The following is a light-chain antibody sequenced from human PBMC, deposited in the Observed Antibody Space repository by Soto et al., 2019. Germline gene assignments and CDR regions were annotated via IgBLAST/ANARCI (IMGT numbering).Light chain of an antibody. CDR2: END. V-gene: IGLV1-51*02. CDR3: ATWYSSLSAAL. CDR1: SSNTGNNY. J-gene: IGLJ1*01. Sequence: QCVLTQPPSVSAAPGQKVTISCSGSSSNTGNNYVSWYQQLPGTAPKLLIYENDKRPSGIPDRFSGSKSGTSATLGITGLQTGYEADYYCATWYSSLSAALFGTGTKITVL.